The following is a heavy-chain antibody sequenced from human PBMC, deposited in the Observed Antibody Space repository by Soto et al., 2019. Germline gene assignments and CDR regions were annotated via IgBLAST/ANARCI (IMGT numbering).Heavy chain of an antibody. CDR3: ARVGLLWLRSGRYYYYGMDV. Sequence: PSETLSLTCTVSGGSISSGDYYWSWIRQPPGKGLDWIGYIYYSGSTYYNPSLKSRVTISVDTPKNQFSLKLSSVTAADTAVYYCARVGLLWLRSGRYYYYGMDVWGQGTTVTVSS. CDR1: GGSISSGDYY. CDR2: IYYSGST. D-gene: IGHD5-12*01. V-gene: IGHV4-30-4*01. J-gene: IGHJ6*02.